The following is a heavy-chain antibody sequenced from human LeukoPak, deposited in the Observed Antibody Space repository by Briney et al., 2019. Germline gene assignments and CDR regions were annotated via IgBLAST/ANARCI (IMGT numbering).Heavy chain of an antibody. D-gene: IGHD3-22*01. Sequence: PSETLSLTCAVSGYSISSGYYWGWIRQLPGKGLEWIGSIYHSGSTYYNPSLKSRVTISVDTSKNQFSLKLSSVTAADTAVYYCARRGFGWYDSSGYMFDYWGQGTLVTVSS. CDR1: GYSISSGYY. CDR2: IYHSGST. V-gene: IGHV4-38-2*01. J-gene: IGHJ4*02. CDR3: ARRGFGWYDSSGYMFDY.